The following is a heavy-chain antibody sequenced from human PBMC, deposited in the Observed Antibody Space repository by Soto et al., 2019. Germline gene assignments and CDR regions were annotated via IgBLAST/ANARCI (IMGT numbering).Heavy chain of an antibody. J-gene: IGHJ6*02. CDR1: GGSISYYY. Sequence: QVQLQESGPGLVKPSETLSLTCTVSGGSISYYYWSWIRQPPGKGLEWIGYIYYSGSTNYSPSLKSRVTIAVDASKYLFSLKLSSVTAADTAVYYCARGSYCYFAMDVWGQGTTVTVSS. V-gene: IGHV4-59*01. CDR2: IYYSGST. CDR3: ARGSYCYFAMDV.